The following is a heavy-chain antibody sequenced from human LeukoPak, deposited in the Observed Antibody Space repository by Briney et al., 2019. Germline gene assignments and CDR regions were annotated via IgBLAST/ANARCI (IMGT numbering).Heavy chain of an antibody. J-gene: IGHJ5*02. CDR1: GFTFSSYG. CDR2: ISYDGSNK. Sequence: GRSLRLSCAASGFTFSSYGMHWVRQAPGKGLEWVAVISYDGSNKYYADSVKGRFTISRDNSKNTLYLQMNSLRAEDTAVYYCAKDREAYCGGDCSCDPWGQGTLVTVSS. D-gene: IGHD2-21*02. V-gene: IGHV3-30*18. CDR3: AKDREAYCGGDCSCDP.